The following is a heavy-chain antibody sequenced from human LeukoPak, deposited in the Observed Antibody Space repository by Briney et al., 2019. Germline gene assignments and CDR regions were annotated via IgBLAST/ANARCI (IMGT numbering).Heavy chain of an antibody. CDR3: ARVPRRYYDSSGYYYTYYFDY. CDR1: GYTFNGYY. CDR2: INPNSGGT. D-gene: IGHD3-22*01. V-gene: IGHV1-2*02. J-gene: IGHJ4*02. Sequence: GASVKVSCKASGYTFNGYYMHWVRQAPGQGLEWMGWINPNSGGTNYAQKFQGRVTMTRDTSISTAYMELSRLRSDDTAVYYCARVPRRYYDSSGYYYTYYFDYWGQGTLVTVSS.